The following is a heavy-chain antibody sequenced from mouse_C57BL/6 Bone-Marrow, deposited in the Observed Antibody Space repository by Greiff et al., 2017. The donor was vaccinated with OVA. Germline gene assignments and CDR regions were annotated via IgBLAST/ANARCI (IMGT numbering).Heavy chain of an antibody. CDR1: GFSLTSYG. Sequence: VKLQESGPGLVAPSQSLSITCTVSGFSLTSYGVSWVRQPPGKGLEWLGVIWGDGSTNYHSALISRLSISKDNSKSQVFLKLNSLQTDDTATYYCAKDRDITTVVAPYAMDYWGQGTSVTVSS. D-gene: IGHD1-1*01. J-gene: IGHJ4*01. V-gene: IGHV2-3*01. CDR3: AKDRDITTVVAPYAMDY. CDR2: IWGDGST.